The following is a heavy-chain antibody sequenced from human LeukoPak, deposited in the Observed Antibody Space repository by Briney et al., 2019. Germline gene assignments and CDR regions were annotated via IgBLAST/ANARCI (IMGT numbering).Heavy chain of an antibody. Sequence: GGSLRLSCAASGFTFHFYWMHWVRQAPGKGLVWVSRINSDGTNTTYADSVKGRFTISRDNSKNTLYLQMNSLRAEDTAVYYCARAFYDSSGSIDYWGQGTLVTVSS. V-gene: IGHV3-74*01. CDR1: GFTFHFYW. J-gene: IGHJ4*02. CDR2: INSDGTNT. D-gene: IGHD3-22*01. CDR3: ARAFYDSSGSIDY.